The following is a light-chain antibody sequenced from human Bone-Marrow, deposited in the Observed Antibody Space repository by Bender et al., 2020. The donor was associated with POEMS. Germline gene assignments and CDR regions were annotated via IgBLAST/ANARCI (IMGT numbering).Light chain of an antibody. V-gene: IGLV2-14*03. CDR1: SSDVGGYKY. J-gene: IGLJ1*01. CDR3: SSHTSSSTLYV. CDR2: DVS. Sequence: QSALTQPASVSGSPGQSITISCTGTSSDVGGYKYVSWYQHHPGKAPKLIIYDVSNRPSGVSNRFSGSKSGNTASLTISGLQAEDEADYYCSSHTSSSTLYVFGTGTKVTVL.